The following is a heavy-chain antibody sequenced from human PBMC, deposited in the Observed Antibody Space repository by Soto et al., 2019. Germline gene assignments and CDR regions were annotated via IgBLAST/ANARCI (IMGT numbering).Heavy chain of an antibody. Sequence: ASVKVSCKASGYTFTSYYMHWVRQAPGQGLEWMEIINPSGGSTSYAQKFQGRVTMTRDTSTSTVYMELSSLRSEDTAVYYCARGFLGVVPAALKVGPPSYYYYYGMDVWGQGTTVTVSS. CDR1: GYTFTSYY. V-gene: IGHV1-46*01. J-gene: IGHJ6*02. CDR2: INPSGGST. D-gene: IGHD2-2*01. CDR3: ARGFLGVVPAALKVGPPSYYYYYGMDV.